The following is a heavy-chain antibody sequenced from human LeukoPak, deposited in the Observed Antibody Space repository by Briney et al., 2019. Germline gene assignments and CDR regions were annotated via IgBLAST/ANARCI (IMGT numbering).Heavy chain of an antibody. Sequence: GGSLRLSCAASGFTFNNYAMCWVRQAPGKGLEWVSAISGSGGDTYYADSVKGRFTISRDNSKDTVYLQMSGLRADDTAVYYCAKDHGRWGQGTVVTVSS. J-gene: IGHJ4*02. CDR3: AKDHGR. CDR2: ISGSGGDT. CDR1: GFTFNNYA. V-gene: IGHV3-23*01.